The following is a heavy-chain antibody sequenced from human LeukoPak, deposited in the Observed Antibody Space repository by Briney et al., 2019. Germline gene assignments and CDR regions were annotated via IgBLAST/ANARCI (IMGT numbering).Heavy chain of an antibody. J-gene: IGHJ4*02. CDR3: AKGPGITIFGVVDY. V-gene: IGHV3-9*01. CDR2: ISWNSGSI. D-gene: IGHD3-3*01. CDR1: GFTFDDYA. Sequence: GRSLRLSCAASGFTFDDYAMHWVRQAPGKGLEWVSGISWNSGSIGYADSVKGRFTISRDNAKNSLYLQMNSLRAEDTALYYCAKGPGITIFGVVDYWGQGTLVTVSS.